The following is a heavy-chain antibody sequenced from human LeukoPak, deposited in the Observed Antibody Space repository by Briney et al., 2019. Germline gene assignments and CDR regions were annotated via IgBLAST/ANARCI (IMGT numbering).Heavy chain of an antibody. CDR2: INHSGST. J-gene: IGHJ4*02. CDR3: ASSSGWYNY. V-gene: IGHV4-34*01. D-gene: IGHD6-19*01. CDR1: GGSFSGYY. Sequence: SETLSLTCAVYGGSFSGYYWSWIRQPPGKGLEWIGEINHSGSTNYNPSLKSRVTISVDTSKNQFSLKLSSVTAADTAVYYCASSSGWYNYWGQGTLVTVSS.